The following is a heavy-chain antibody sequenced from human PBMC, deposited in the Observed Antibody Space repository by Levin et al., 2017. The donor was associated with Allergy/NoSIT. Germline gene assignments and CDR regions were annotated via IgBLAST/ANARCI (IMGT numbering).Heavy chain of an antibody. V-gene: IGHV4-59*08. CDR1: GGSITSYW. CDR2: LSNSGST. D-gene: IGHD3-16*01. Sequence: SQTLSLTCTVSGGSITSYWWSWIRQPPGTGLEWIGYLSNSGSTDSNPSVKSRVTISADTSKNQLSLKLRSVTAADTAIYYCARLGRSIIMTRYLDSFDIWGQGTMVTVSS. CDR3: ARLGRSIIMTRYLDSFDI. J-gene: IGHJ3*02.